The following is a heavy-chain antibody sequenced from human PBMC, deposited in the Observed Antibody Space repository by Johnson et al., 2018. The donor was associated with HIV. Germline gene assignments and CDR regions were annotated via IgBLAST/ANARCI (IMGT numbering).Heavy chain of an antibody. Sequence: QVQLVESGGGVVQPGRSLRLSCAASGFTFSSYAMHWVRQAPGKGLEWVAVISYDGGNQYYADSVKGRFTISRDNSKNTLYLQMNSLRAEDTAVYYCARDPYGSGPYVAFDIWGQGTMVTVSS. CDR2: ISYDGGNQ. D-gene: IGHD3-10*01. CDR3: ARDPYGSGPYVAFDI. V-gene: IGHV3-30*04. J-gene: IGHJ3*02. CDR1: GFTFSSYA.